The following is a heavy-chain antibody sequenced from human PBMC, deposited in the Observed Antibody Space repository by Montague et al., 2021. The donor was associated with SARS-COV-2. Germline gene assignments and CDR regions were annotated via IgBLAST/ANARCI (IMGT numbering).Heavy chain of an antibody. V-gene: IGHV4-59*13. Sequence: SETLSLTCPVSGGSISSYYWSWIRQPPGKGLEWIGYIYYSGSTNYNPSLKSRVTISVDTSKNQFSLKLSSVTAADTAVYYCAREPDYGDYFDYWGQGTLVTVSS. CDR3: AREPDYGDYFDY. J-gene: IGHJ4*02. D-gene: IGHD4-17*01. CDR1: GGSISSYY. CDR2: IYYSGST.